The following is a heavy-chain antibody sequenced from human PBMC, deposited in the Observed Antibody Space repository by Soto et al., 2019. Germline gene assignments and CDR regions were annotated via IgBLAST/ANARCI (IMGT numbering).Heavy chain of an antibody. CDR1: GGPIRSYY. V-gene: IGHV4-59*01. CDR3: AIEGFSGYDALDY. Sequence: QVHLQESGPGLLKPSETLSLTCSVSGGPIRSYYLSWVRQAPGKGLEWIAYIAYTGITGYNPSPKSRVTISGDTSQNVFSLKMTSVTAADTAVYYCAIEGFSGYDALDYWGQGILVTVSS. J-gene: IGHJ4*02. D-gene: IGHD5-12*01. CDR2: IAYTGIT.